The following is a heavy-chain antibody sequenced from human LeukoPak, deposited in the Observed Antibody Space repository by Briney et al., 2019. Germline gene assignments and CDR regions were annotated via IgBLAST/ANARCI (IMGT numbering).Heavy chain of an antibody. J-gene: IGHJ4*02. CDR3: AKVRPQLAYFDY. Sequence: PGGSLRLSCAASGFTFSSYGMHWVRQAPGKGLEWVAFIRYDGSNKYYADSVKGRFTISRDNSKNTLYLQMNSLRAEDTAVYYCAKVRPQLAYFDYWGQGTLVTVSS. D-gene: IGHD6-6*01. CDR2: IRYDGSNK. V-gene: IGHV3-30*02. CDR1: GFTFSSYG.